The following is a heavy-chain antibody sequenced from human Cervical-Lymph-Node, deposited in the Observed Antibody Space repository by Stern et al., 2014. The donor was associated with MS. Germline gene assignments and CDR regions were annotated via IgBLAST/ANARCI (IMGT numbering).Heavy chain of an antibody. CDR2: IYPRDSDT. CDR3: ARWGDGDASLDS. CDR1: GYDFNTYW. D-gene: IGHD4-17*01. V-gene: IGHV5-51*01. J-gene: IGHJ4*02. Sequence: EVQLEESGAEVKKPGDSLRISCTGSGYDFNTYWIAWVRQMPGKGLEWMGMIYPRDSDTRYSPSFQGQVTISADKSIRTAYLQWRSLKASDTALYFCARWGDGDASLDSWGQGALVTVSS.